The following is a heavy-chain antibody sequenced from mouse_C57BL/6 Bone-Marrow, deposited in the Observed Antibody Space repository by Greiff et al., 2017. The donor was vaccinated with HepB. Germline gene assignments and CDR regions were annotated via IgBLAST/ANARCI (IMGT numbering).Heavy chain of an antibody. D-gene: IGHD1-1*01. Sequence: VQLQQSGAELVRPGASVTLSCKASGYTFTDYEMHWVKQNPVHGLEWIGAIDPETGGTAYNQKFKGKAILTADKSSSTAYMVLRSLTSEDSAVYYCTTITTVVAGDYWGQGTTLTVSS. CDR1: GYTFTDYE. CDR3: TTITTVVAGDY. J-gene: IGHJ2*01. CDR2: IDPETGGT. V-gene: IGHV1-15*01.